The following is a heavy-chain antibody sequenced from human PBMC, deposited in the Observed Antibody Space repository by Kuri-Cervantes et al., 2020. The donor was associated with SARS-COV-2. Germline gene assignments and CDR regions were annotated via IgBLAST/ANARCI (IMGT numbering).Heavy chain of an antibody. CDR2: INHSGST. CDR3: ARLSTVTDNYGMDV. D-gene: IGHD4-17*01. Sequence: ESLKISCAASGFTFSSYGMHWVRQPPGKGLEWIGEINHSGSTNYNPSLKSRVTISVDTSKNQFSLKLSSVTAADTAVYYCARLSTVTDNYGMDVWGQGTTVTVSS. J-gene: IGHJ6*02. CDR1: GFTFSSYG. V-gene: IGHV4-34*01.